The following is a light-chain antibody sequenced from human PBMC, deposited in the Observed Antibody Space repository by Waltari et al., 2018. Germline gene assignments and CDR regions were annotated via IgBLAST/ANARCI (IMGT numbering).Light chain of an antibody. CDR3: CSYAGSSNVV. CDR2: ERS. CDR1: SSDVGRYNL. J-gene: IGLJ2*01. Sequence: QSALTQPASVSWSPGQSITISCPGTSSDVGRYNLFSWYQQHPGKAPKLIIYERSKRPSGVSNRFSGSKSGTTASLTICGLQAEDEADYYCCSYAGSSNVVFGGGTKLTVL. V-gene: IGLV2-23*01.